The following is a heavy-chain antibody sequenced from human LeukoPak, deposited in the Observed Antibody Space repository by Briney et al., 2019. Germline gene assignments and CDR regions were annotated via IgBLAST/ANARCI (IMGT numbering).Heavy chain of an antibody. CDR2: IYYSGST. Sequence: NPSETLSLTCTVSGGSISSYYWSWIRQPPGKGLEWIGYIYYSGSTNYNPSLKSRVTISVDTSKNQFSLKLSSVTAADTAVYYCARDYRGVIDYWGQGTLVTVSS. CDR3: ARDYRGVIDY. J-gene: IGHJ4*02. V-gene: IGHV4-59*01. CDR1: GGSISSYY. D-gene: IGHD3-10*01.